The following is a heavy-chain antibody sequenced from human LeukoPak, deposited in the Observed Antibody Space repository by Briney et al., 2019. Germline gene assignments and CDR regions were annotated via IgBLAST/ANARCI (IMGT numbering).Heavy chain of an antibody. CDR1: GYTFTSYY. J-gene: IGHJ6*02. V-gene: IGHV1-46*01. D-gene: IGHD3-3*01. CDR2: INPSGGST. Sequence: ASVKVSCKASGYTFTSYYMHWVRLAPGQGLEWMGIINPSGGSTSYAQKFQGRVTMTRDTSTSTVYMELSSLRSEDTAVYYCARDLITIFGVVIIVARAEYGMDVWGQGTTVTVSS. CDR3: ARDLITIFGVVIIVARAEYGMDV.